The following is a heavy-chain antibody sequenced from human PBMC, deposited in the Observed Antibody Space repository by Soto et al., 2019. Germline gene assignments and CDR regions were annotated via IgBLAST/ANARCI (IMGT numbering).Heavy chain of an antibody. V-gene: IGHV1-69*08. CDR2: IIPILGIA. Sequence: QVQLVQSGAEVKKPGSSVKVSCKASGGTFSSYTISWVRQAPGQGLEWMGRIIPILGIANYAQKFQGRVTITAHKSTSTAYMELSSLRSEDTAVYYCARDLGSSGWYAGGAFDIWGQGTMVTVSS. J-gene: IGHJ3*02. CDR3: ARDLGSSGWYAGGAFDI. CDR1: GGTFSSYT. D-gene: IGHD6-19*01.